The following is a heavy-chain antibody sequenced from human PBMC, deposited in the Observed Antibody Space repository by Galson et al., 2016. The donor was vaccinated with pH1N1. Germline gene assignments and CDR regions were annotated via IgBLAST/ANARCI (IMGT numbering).Heavy chain of an antibody. CDR1: AGSISSNFYF. Sequence: SETLSLTCTVSAGSISSNFYFWAWIRQPPGKGLEWIGSVFYHGNTYYNPALKSRVTISVDTSKNQFSLKLTSVTAADTAIYYCARHLALPDSGIRNDPFDSWAQGTLVTVSS. CDR2: VFYHGNT. D-gene: IGHD5-12*01. J-gene: IGHJ4*02. V-gene: IGHV4-39*01. CDR3: ARHLALPDSGIRNDPFDS.